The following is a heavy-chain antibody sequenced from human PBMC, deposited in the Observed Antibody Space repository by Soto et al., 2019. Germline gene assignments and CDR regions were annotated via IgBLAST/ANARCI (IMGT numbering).Heavy chain of an antibody. J-gene: IGHJ4*02. V-gene: IGHV3-21*01. Sequence: VGSLRLSCAASGFTFSSYSMNWVRQAPGKGLEWVSSISSSSSYIYYADSVKGRFTISRDNAKNSLYLQMNSLRAEDTAVYYCARGYCSSTSCYSTMVRGVIITTPYLDYWGQGTLVTL. CDR1: GFTFSSYS. CDR2: ISSSSSYI. CDR3: ARGYCSSTSCYSTMVRGVIITTPYLDY. D-gene: IGHD3-10*01.